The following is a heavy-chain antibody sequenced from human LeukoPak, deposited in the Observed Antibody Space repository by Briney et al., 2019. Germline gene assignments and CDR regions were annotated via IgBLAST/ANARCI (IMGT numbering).Heavy chain of an antibody. CDR2: ISGSGGST. CDR3: AKAYYGSGSDLDY. J-gene: IGHJ4*02. V-gene: IGHV3-23*01. Sequence: GGSLGLSCAASGFTFSSYAMSWVRQAPGKGLEWVSAISGSGGSTYCADSVKGRFTISRDNSKNTLYLQMNSLRAEDTAVYYCAKAYYGSGSDLDYWGQGTLVTVSS. D-gene: IGHD3-10*01. CDR1: GFTFSSYA.